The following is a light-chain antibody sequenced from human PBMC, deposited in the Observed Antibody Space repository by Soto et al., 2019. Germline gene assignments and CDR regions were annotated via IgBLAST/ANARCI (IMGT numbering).Light chain of an antibody. Sequence: EIVLTQSPGTLSLSPGERATLSCRASQSVSSCYIAWYQQKPGQAPRVLIYGASSRATGIPDRFSGSGSGTDFTLTISRLEPEDFAVYYCQQYGSSPGTFGQGTKVEIK. J-gene: IGKJ1*01. V-gene: IGKV3-20*01. CDR1: QSVSSCY. CDR3: QQYGSSPGT. CDR2: GAS.